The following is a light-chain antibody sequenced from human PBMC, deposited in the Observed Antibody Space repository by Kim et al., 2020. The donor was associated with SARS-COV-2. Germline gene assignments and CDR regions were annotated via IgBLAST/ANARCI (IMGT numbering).Light chain of an antibody. CDR3: QAWDSSTVV. CDR2: QNT. Sequence: SPGTASNNRLFGSKMGDKFCLRVPQEPGPVPVLVIYQNTKRPSGIPERFSGSNSGNTATLTIRGTQAMDEADYYCQAWDSSTVVFGGGTQLTVL. CDR1: KMGDKF. J-gene: IGLJ2*01. V-gene: IGLV3-1*01.